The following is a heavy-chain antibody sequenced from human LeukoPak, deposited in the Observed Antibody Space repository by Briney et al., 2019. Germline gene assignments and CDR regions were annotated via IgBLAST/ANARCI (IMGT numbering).Heavy chain of an antibody. Sequence: SETLSLTCTVSGYSISSGYYWGWIRQPPGKGLEWIGSIYHSGSTYYNTSLKSRVTISVDTSKNQFSLKLSSVTAADTAVYYCARDRDIVLMVYDQWDYWGQGTLVTVSS. CDR3: ARDRDIVLMVYDQWDY. CDR2: IYHSGST. CDR1: GYSISSGYY. D-gene: IGHD2-8*01. V-gene: IGHV4-38-2*02. J-gene: IGHJ4*02.